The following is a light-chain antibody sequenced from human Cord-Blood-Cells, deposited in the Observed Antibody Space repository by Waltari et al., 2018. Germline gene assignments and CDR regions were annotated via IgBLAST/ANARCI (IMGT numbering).Light chain of an antibody. CDR3: SSYTSSSTYV. CDR2: EVS. Sequence: QSALTQPASVSGSPGQSITISCTGTSSDVGGYHYVSWYQQHPGKAPNLMIYEVSNRPSGVPHRFSGSKSGNTASLTISGLQAEDEDDYYCSSYTSSSTYVFGTGTKVTVL. CDR1: SSDVGGYHY. J-gene: IGLJ1*01. V-gene: IGLV2-14*01.